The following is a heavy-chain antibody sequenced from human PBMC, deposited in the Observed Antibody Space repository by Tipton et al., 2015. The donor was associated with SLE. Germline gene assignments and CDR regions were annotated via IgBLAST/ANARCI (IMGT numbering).Heavy chain of an antibody. Sequence: TLSLTCTVSGGSISRYYWTWIRQPPGKGLEWIGYIYYSGTTNYNPSLKSRVTISVDTSKKQFSLKLSSVTAADAAVYYCARVVRITFGGLSFYFCGWGAVVLVTSSS. CDR2: IYYSGTT. D-gene: IGHD3-16*01. CDR3: ARVVRITFGGLSFYFCG. J-gene: IGHJ4*02. CDR1: GGSISRYY. V-gene: IGHV4-59*01.